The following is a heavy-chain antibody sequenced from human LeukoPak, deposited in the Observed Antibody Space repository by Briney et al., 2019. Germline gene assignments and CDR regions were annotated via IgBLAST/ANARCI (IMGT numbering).Heavy chain of an antibody. CDR2: IYYSGST. D-gene: IGHD6-19*01. J-gene: IGHJ4*02. Sequence: SETLSLTCTVSGGSISSSSYYWGWIRQPPGKGLEWIGSIYYSGSTYYNPSLKSRVTISVDTSKNQFSLKLSSVTAADTAVYYCARQRRIAVAGIEFDYWGQGTLVTVSS. CDR1: GGSISSSSYY. CDR3: ARQRRIAVAGIEFDY. V-gene: IGHV4-39*01.